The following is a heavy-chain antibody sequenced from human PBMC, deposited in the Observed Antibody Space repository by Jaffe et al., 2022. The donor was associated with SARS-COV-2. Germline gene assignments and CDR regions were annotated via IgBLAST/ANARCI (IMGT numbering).Heavy chain of an antibody. D-gene: IGHD2-8*01. CDR3: ARQLITVCTNGVCGWFDP. J-gene: IGHJ5*02. CDR1: GGSISSSSYY. V-gene: IGHV4-39*01. Sequence: QLQLQESGPGLVKPSETLSLTCTVSGGSISSSSYYWGWIRQPPGKGLEWIGSIYYSGSTYYNPSLKSRVTISVDTSKNQFSLKLSSVTAADTAVYYCARQLITVCTNGVCGWFDPWGQGTLVTVSS. CDR2: IYYSGST.